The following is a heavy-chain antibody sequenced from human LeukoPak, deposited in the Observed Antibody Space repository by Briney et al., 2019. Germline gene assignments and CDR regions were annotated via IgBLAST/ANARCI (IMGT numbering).Heavy chain of an antibody. CDR2: IIPIFGTA. J-gene: IGHJ4*02. D-gene: IGHD1-26*01. CDR3: ARGGGSYFGFDY. V-gene: IGHV1-69*13. Sequence: SVKVSCKASGGTFSSYAISWVRQAPGQGLEWMGGIIPIFGTANYAQKFQGRVTITADESTSTAYMELSSLRSEGTAVYYCARGGGSYFGFDYWGQGTLVTVSS. CDR1: GGTFSSYA.